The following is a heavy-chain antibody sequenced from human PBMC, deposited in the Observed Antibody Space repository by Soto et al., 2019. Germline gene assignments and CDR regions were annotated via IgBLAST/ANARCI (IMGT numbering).Heavy chain of an antibody. CDR2: INSDGSSI. J-gene: IGHJ3*01. D-gene: IGHD3-10*01. CDR3: ASDEGQGLIIRGSET. CDR1: GVSFSSYW. V-gene: IGHV3-74*01. Sequence: EVQLVESGGALVQPGGSLRLSCAASGVSFSSYWMHWVRQVPGKGPVWVSRINSDGSSINYADSVKGRFTSSRDNANNPLYLQMTSLRVEDTAVYYRASDEGQGLIIRGSETWGQGTTVTVSS.